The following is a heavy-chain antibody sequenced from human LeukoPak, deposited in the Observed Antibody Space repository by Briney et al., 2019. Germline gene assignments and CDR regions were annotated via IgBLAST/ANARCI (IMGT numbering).Heavy chain of an antibody. V-gene: IGHV4-59*01. D-gene: IGHD4-11*01. Sequence: SETLSLTCTVSGGSISSYYWNWIRQPPGKGLEWIGYIYYSGSTNYNPSLKSRVTISVDTSKNQFSLKLSSVTAADTAVYYCARGGLSDMKARLQIYNWGQGTLVTVSS. J-gene: IGHJ4*02. CDR2: IYYSGST. CDR1: GGSISSYY. CDR3: ARGGLSDMKARLQIYN.